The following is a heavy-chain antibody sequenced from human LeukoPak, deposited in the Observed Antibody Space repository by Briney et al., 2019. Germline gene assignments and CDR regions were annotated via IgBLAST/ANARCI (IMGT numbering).Heavy chain of an antibody. V-gene: IGHV3-74*01. CDR2: INSDGSST. D-gene: IGHD6-19*01. J-gene: IGHJ4*02. CDR3: ARGAGAALNY. Sequence: GGTLRLSCAASGFTFSHYWMQWVRQAQAKGLVWVSRINSDGSSTTYADSVKGRFTISRDNAKNTLYLQMNSLRAEDTAVYYCARGAGAALNYWGQGTLVTVSS. CDR1: GFTFSHYW.